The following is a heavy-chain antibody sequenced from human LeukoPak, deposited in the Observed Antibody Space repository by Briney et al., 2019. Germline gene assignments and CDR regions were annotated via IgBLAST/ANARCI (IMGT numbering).Heavy chain of an antibody. J-gene: IGHJ4*02. V-gene: IGHV1-3*01. Sequence: ASVKVSCKASGYTFTSYAMHWVRQASGQRLEWMGWINAGNGNTKYSQKFQGRVTITRDTSASTAYMELSSLRSEDTAVYYCARDYSGSSGYYYGYWGQGTLVTVSS. CDR3: ARDYSGSSGYYYGY. CDR2: INAGNGNT. D-gene: IGHD3-22*01. CDR1: GYTFTSYA.